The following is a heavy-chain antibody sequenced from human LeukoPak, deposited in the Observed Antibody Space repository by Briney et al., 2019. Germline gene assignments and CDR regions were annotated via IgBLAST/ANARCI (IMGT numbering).Heavy chain of an antibody. Sequence: PSETLSLTCAVYGGSFSGYYWSWIRQPPGKGLEWIGEINHSGSTNHNPSLKSRVTISVDTSKNQFSLKLSSVTAADTAVYYCARVGSSWYRDAFDIWGQGTMVTVSS. CDR2: INHSGST. V-gene: IGHV4-34*01. CDR1: GGSFSGYY. CDR3: ARVGSSWYRDAFDI. J-gene: IGHJ3*02. D-gene: IGHD6-13*01.